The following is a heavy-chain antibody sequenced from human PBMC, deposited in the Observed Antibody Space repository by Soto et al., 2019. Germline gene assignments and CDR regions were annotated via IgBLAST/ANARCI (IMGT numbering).Heavy chain of an antibody. D-gene: IGHD1-26*01. V-gene: IGHV3-23*01. Sequence: PGGSLILSCTASGFTFSNYAMSWVRQAPGKGLEWVSAITRTDSTYYADSVKGRFTISRDNSRNTLYLQMNSLGAEDAALYYCAKALVGEVGATDYWGQGTLVTVSS. CDR2: ITRTDST. CDR1: GFTFSNYA. J-gene: IGHJ4*02. CDR3: AKALVGEVGATDY.